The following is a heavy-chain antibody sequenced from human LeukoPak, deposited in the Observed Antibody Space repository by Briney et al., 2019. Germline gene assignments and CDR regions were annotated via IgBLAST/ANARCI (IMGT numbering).Heavy chain of an antibody. J-gene: IGHJ4*02. CDR3: ARQKASGGNSYGSGFDY. D-gene: IGHD5-18*01. Sequence: SETLSLTCTVSGGSISSYYWSWIRQPPGKGLEWIGYIYYSGSTNYNPSLKSRVTISVDTSKNQFSLKLSSVTAADTAVYYCARQKASGGNSYGSGFDYWGQGTLVTVSS. V-gene: IGHV4-59*08. CDR2: IYYSGST. CDR1: GGSISSYY.